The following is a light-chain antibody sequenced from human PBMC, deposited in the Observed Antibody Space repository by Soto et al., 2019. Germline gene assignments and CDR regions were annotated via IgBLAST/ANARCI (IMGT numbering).Light chain of an antibody. V-gene: IGLV2-14*01. CDR2: DVS. CDR1: RSDVGGYNY. Sequence: QSVLTQPAPVSGSPGQSFTISCTGTRSDVGGYNYVSWYQQHPGKAPKLMIYDVSNRPSGVSNRFSCSKSGNTASLTISGLQAEDEADYYCSSYTSSSTPYVFGTGTKVTVL. CDR3: SSYTSSSTPYV. J-gene: IGLJ1*01.